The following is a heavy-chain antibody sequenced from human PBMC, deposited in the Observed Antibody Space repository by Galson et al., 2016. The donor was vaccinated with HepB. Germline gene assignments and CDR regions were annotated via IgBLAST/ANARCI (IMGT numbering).Heavy chain of an antibody. CDR2: LLGCGGST. CDR3: AKGLWPTTGYFSYFDY. V-gene: IGHV3-23*01. CDR1: GFTFSSYA. Sequence: SLRLSCAASGFTFSSYAMTWVRQAPGKGLGWVSPLLGCGGSTYYADSVKGRFTISRDNSKNALYLQMDSLRAEDTAVYYCAKGLWPTTGYFSYFDYWGQGTRVTVSS. D-gene: IGHD3-9*01. J-gene: IGHJ4*02.